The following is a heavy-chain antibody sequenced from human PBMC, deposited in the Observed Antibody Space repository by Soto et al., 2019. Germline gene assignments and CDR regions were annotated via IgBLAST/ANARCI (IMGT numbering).Heavy chain of an antibody. CDR2: INAGNGNT. D-gene: IGHD6-6*01. CDR1: GYTFTSYA. CDR3: ARDVRQLVYSFDY. J-gene: IGHJ4*02. Sequence: SVKVSCKASGYTFTSYAMHWVRQAPGQRLEWMGWINAGNGNTKYSQKFQGRVTITRDTSASTAYMELSSLRSEDTAVYYCARDVRQLVYSFDYPGQGTLLTLSA. V-gene: IGHV1-3*01.